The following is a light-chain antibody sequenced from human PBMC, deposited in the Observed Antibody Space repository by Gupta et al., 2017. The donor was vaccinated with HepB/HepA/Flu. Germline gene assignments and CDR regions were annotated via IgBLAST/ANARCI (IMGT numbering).Light chain of an antibody. CDR3: SSYTSSSTLAV. CDR1: SSDVGGYNY. J-gene: IGLJ3*02. Sequence: QSALTQPASVSGSPGQSITISCTGTSSDVGGYNYVSWYQQHPGKAPKLMIYDVSNRPSGVSNRFAGSKSGNTASRTSSGLQAEDEAEYYCSSYTSSSTLAVFGGGTKLTVL. CDR2: DVS. V-gene: IGLV2-14*01.